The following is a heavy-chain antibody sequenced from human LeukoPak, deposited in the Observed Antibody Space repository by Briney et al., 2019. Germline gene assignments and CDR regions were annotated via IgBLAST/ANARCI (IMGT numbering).Heavy chain of an antibody. CDR3: AKSGYNRFDY. CDR1: GFTFSSYG. V-gene: IGHV3-23*01. CDR2: VIGSGGTT. J-gene: IGHJ4*02. Sequence: GGSLRLSCAASGFTFSSYGMSWVRQAPGKGLEWVSGVIGSGGTTYYADSVKGRFTISRDNSKNTLYLQMNSLRAEDTAVYYCAKSGYNRFDYWGQGTLVTVSS. D-gene: IGHD5-24*01.